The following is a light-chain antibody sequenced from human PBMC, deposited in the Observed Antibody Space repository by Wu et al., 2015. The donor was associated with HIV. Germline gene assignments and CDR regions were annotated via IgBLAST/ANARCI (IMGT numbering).Light chain of an antibody. CDR2: GVS. V-gene: IGKV3-20*01. J-gene: IGKJ2*01. CDR1: QSVSSTY. CDR3: QQYGSSPPYT. Sequence: EIVLTQSPGTLSLSPGERATLSCRASQSVSSTYLAWYQQKPGQAPRLLIYGVSSRATGIPDRFSGSGSGTDFTLTISRLEPEDFAVYYCQQYGSSPPYTFGQGTKLGDQT.